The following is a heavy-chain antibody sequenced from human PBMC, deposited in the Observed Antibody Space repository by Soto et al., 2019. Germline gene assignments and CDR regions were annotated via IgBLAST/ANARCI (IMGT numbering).Heavy chain of an antibody. V-gene: IGHV1-2*02. CDR1: GYTFTGYY. J-gene: IGHJ4*02. Sequence: ASVKVSCTASGYTFTGYYMQWVRQAPGQGLEWMGWINPNSGGTNYAQKFQGRVTMTRDTSISTAYMELSRLRSDDTAVYYCARGRPADDYGEGSYWGQGTLVTVS. CDR3: ARGRPADDYGEGSY. CDR2: INPNSGGT. D-gene: IGHD4-17*01.